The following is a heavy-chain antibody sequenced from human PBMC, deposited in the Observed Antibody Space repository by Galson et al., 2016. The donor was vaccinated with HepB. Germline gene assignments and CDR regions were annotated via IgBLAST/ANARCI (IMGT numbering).Heavy chain of an antibody. J-gene: IGHJ4*02. V-gene: IGHV3-23*01. CDR1: GFNFSTNA. CDR2: ITGSGDST. Sequence: SLRLSCAASGFNFSTNAMRWVRQAPGKGLEWVSSITGSGDSTRYADSVKGRFTVSRDNSENTLYLQMNSLRVDDTAVYYCAKDGGDSDGTYDYWGQGTLVTVSS. CDR3: AKDGGDSDGTYDY. D-gene: IGHD5-18*01.